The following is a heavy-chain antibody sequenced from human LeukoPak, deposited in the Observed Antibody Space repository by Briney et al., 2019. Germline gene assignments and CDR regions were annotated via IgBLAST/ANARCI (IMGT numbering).Heavy chain of an antibody. V-gene: IGHV4-59*11. CDR1: GGSISSHY. J-gene: IGHJ6*03. Sequence: PSETLSLTCTVPGGSISSHYWSWIRQPPGKGLEWIGYIYYSGSTNYNPSLKSRVTISVDTSKNQFSLKLSSVTAADTAVYYCARVIVVVPAAPYYMDVWGKGTTVTVSS. D-gene: IGHD2-2*01. CDR3: ARVIVVVPAAPYYMDV. CDR2: IYYSGST.